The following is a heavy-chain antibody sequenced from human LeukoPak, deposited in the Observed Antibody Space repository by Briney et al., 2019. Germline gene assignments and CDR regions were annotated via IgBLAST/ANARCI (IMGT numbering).Heavy chain of an antibody. Sequence: PGGSLRLSCAASGFTFSSYSMNWVHQAPGKGLEWVSSISSSSSYIYYADSVKGRFTISRDNAKNSLYLQMNSLRAEDTAVYYCARDRGDGYNIDFYFDYWGQGTLVTVSS. CDR1: GFTFSSYS. D-gene: IGHD5-24*01. V-gene: IGHV3-21*01. CDR3: ARDRGDGYNIDFYFDY. CDR2: ISSSSSYI. J-gene: IGHJ4*02.